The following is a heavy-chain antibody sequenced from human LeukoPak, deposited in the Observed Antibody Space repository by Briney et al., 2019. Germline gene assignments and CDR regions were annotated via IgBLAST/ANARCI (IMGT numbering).Heavy chain of an antibody. CDR3: ARVGGYSGGRGWFDP. Sequence: ASVKVSCKASGYTFTSYDINWVRQATGQGLEWMGWMNPNSGNTGYAQKFQGRVTMTRNTSISTSYMELSSLRSEDTAVYYCARVGGYSGGRGWFDPWGQGTLVTVSS. CDR2: MNPNSGNT. D-gene: IGHD6-19*01. J-gene: IGHJ5*02. CDR1: GYTFTSYD. V-gene: IGHV1-8*01.